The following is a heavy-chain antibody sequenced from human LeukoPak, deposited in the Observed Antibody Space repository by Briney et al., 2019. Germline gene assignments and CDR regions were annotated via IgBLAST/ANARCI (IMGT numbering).Heavy chain of an antibody. CDR2: ITGGGGGT. J-gene: IGHJ5*02. Sequence: GGSLRLSCAASGFTFSSYAMTWVRQAPGKGLEWVSAITGGGGGTFYAGSVKGRFTISRDNSNNTLYLEMNSLRAEDTALYYCAKGSSSSCYTGLDPWGQGTLVTVSS. D-gene: IGHD2-2*02. V-gene: IGHV3-23*01. CDR3: AKGSSSSCYTGLDP. CDR1: GFTFSSYA.